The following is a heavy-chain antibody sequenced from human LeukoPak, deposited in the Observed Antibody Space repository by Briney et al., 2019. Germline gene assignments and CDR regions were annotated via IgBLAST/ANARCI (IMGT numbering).Heavy chain of an antibody. Sequence: SETLSLTCTVSGGSISSSSYYWGWIRQPPGKGLEWIGRIYYSGTTYYNPSLKSRVTMSVDTSKNPFSLKLSSVTAADTAVYYCASTGIRLGELSLSLDYWGQGTLVTVSS. CDR1: GGSISSSSYY. CDR2: IYYSGTT. J-gene: IGHJ4*02. D-gene: IGHD3-16*02. CDR3: ASTGIRLGELSLSLDY. V-gene: IGHV4-39*01.